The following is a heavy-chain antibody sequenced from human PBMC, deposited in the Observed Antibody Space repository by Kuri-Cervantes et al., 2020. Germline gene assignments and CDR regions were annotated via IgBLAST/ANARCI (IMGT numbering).Heavy chain of an antibody. CDR1: GFSFDDFA. J-gene: IGHJ6*03. V-gene: IGHV3-20*04. CDR3: ATARKTYYYYYYMDV. Sequence: GESLKISCAAAGFSFDDFAMSWVRQVPGKGLEWVSTITDSGTGTYFADSVKGRFTISRDNAKNSLYLQMNSLRAEDTALYYCATARKTYYYYYYMDVWGKGTTVTVSS. CDR2: ITDSGTGT.